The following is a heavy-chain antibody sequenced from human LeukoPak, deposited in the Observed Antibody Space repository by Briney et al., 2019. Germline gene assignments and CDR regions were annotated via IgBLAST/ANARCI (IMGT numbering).Heavy chain of an antibody. CDR1: GYSFTSYW. J-gene: IGHJ3*02. CDR3: AIPGLYYDSSGWVPDAFDI. Sequence: GESLKISCKGSGYSFTSYWIGWVRQMPGKGLEWMGLIYPGDSDTRYSPSFQGQVTISADKSISTAYLQWSSLKASDTAMYYCAIPGLYYDSSGWVPDAFDIWGQGTMVTVSS. D-gene: IGHD3-22*01. V-gene: IGHV5-51*01. CDR2: IYPGDSDT.